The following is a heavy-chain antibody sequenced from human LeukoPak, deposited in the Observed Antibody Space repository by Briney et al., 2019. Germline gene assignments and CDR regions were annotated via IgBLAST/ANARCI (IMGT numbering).Heavy chain of an antibody. D-gene: IGHD1-26*01. Sequence: GGSLRLSCAASGFTFSSYSMNWVRQAPGKGLEWVSYISSSSSTIYYADSVKGRFTISRDNAKNSLYLQMNSLRAEDTAVYYCAREGKWEPFDYWGRGTLVTVSS. J-gene: IGHJ4*02. CDR1: GFTFSSYS. CDR2: ISSSSSTI. V-gene: IGHV3-48*01. CDR3: AREGKWEPFDY.